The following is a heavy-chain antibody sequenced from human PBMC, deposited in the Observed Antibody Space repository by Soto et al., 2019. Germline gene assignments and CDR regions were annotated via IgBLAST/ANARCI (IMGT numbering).Heavy chain of an antibody. CDR1: GYTLTELS. V-gene: IGHV1-24*01. Sequence: GASVKVSCKVSGYTLTELSMHWVRQAPGKGLEWMGGFDPEDGETIYAQKFQGRVTMTEDTSTDTACMELSSLRSEDTAVYYCATVLDGRPLLQGEVDYWGQGTLVTVSS. CDR2: FDPEDGET. CDR3: ATVLDGRPLLQGEVDY. J-gene: IGHJ4*02. D-gene: IGHD2-2*03.